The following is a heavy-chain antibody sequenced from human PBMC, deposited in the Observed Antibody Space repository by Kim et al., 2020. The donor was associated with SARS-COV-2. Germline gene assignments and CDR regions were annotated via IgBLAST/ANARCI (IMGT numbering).Heavy chain of an antibody. V-gene: IGHV4-34*01. CDR1: GGSFSGYY. CDR3: ASPGYYDSSGSGPFEY. Sequence: SETLSLTCAVYGGSFSGYYWSWIRQPPGKGLEWIGEINHSGSTNYNPSLKSRVTISVDTSKNQFSLKLSSVTATDTAVYYCASPGYYDSSGSGPFEYWGQGTLVTVSS. D-gene: IGHD3-22*01. CDR2: INHSGST. J-gene: IGHJ4*02.